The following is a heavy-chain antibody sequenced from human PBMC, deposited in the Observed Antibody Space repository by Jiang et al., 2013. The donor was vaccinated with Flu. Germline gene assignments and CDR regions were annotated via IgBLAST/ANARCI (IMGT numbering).Heavy chain of an antibody. V-gene: IGHV4-39*07. J-gene: IGHJ4*02. D-gene: IGHD3-10*01. CDR2: IYYSGST. CDR1: GGASFSGSNSY. Sequence: TVSGGASFSGSNSYWGWIRQPPGKGLEWIGSIYYSGSTYYNPSLKSRVTISVDTSKKQFSLKLSSVTAADTAVYYCASQHWDHGVGSYYMSHWGQGALVTVSS. CDR3: ASQHWDHGVGSYYMSH.